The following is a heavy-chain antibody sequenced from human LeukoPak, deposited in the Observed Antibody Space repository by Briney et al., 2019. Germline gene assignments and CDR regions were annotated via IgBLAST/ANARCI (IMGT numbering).Heavy chain of an antibody. D-gene: IGHD5-12*01. CDR3: ARLASRIGAYAFDI. CDR1: GGSISSYY. J-gene: IGHJ3*02. CDR2: IYYSGST. V-gene: IGHV4-59*08. Sequence: SETLSLTCTVSGGSISSYYWSWIRQPPGKGLEWIGYIYYSGSTNYNPSLKSRVTISVDTSKNQFSLKLSSVTAADTAVYYCARLASRIGAYAFDIWGQGTMVTVSS.